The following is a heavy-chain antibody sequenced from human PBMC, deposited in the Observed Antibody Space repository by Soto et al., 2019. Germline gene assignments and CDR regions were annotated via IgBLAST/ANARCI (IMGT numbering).Heavy chain of an antibody. CDR2: IKADGSET. J-gene: IGHJ4*02. Sequence: GESVRLSCVAAGFSFSTYCMSWVRQVPWTGLEWVANIKADGSETHYVDSVRGRFTISRDNAKTSLYLQVNSLRAEGTAVYYCAKGGHIDFCGQGTLVTVSS. D-gene: IGHD3-16*01. V-gene: IGHV3-7*03. CDR1: GFSFSTYC. CDR3: AKGGHIDF.